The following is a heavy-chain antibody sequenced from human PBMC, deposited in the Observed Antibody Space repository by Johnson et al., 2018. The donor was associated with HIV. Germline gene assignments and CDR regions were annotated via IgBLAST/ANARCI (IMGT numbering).Heavy chain of an antibody. V-gene: IGHV3-74*02. CDR1: GFDFSSSW. J-gene: IGHJ3*02. CDR3: TRGLDYYDSTGFRSASFDI. CDR2: IRNEGSVR. Sequence: VQLVESGGGLVQPGGSLRLSCAASGFDFSSSWMHWVRQAPGKGLVGVSRIRNEGSVRTYADPVKGRYFISSDNSKNALYLQMNSLRAEETAVYYCTRGLDYYDSTGFRSASFDIWGQGTMVIVSP. D-gene: IGHD3-22*01.